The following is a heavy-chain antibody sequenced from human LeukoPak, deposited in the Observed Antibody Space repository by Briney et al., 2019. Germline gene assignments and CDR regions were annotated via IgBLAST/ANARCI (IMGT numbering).Heavy chain of an antibody. CDR1: GFTFSSYA. Sequence: PGGSLRLSCAASGFTFSSYAMSWVRQAPGKGLEWVSAISGSGGSTYYADSVKGRFTISRDNSKNTLYLQMNSLRAEDTAVYYCAKSYGSGSYSGRGNNWFDHWGQGTLVTVSS. V-gene: IGHV3-23*01. CDR3: AKSYGSGSYSGRGNNWFDH. D-gene: IGHD3-10*01. J-gene: IGHJ5*02. CDR2: ISGSGGST.